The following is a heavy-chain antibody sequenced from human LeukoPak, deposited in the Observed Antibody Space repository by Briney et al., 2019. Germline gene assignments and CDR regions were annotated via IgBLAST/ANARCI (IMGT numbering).Heavy chain of an antibody. D-gene: IGHD6-13*01. Sequence: GESLKISWKGSGYRFSDYWIGWVRQMPGKGLEWMGVIYPSDSHNKYSPSFQGQVTISADKSINTAHLQWSSLKASDTAMYYCARHGTPAAAGCVFDIWGQGTMVTVSS. J-gene: IGHJ3*02. CDR1: GYRFSDYW. CDR2: IYPSDSHN. V-gene: IGHV5-51*01. CDR3: ARHGTPAAAGCVFDI.